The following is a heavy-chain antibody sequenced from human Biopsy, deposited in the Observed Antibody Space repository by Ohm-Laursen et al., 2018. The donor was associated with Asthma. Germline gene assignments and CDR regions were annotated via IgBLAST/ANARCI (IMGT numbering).Heavy chain of an antibody. Sequence: GTLSLTCSIYALSVRDYYWTWVRQSPGKGLEWIGESDHRGSTKVSPTLKSRVTISKDTSAFNFSLKVRSATATDTAIYYCAGGPEWSGLDVWGQGTTVTVSS. CDR3: AGGPEWSGLDV. CDR2: SDHRGST. J-gene: IGHJ6*02. CDR1: ALSVRDYY. V-gene: IGHV4-34*01. D-gene: IGHD3-3*01.